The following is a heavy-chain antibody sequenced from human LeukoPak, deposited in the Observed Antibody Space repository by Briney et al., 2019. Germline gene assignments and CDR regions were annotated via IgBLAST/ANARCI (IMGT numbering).Heavy chain of an antibody. Sequence: SGTLSLTCAVSGGSISSSNWWSWIRQPPGKGLEWIGEINHSGSTNYNPSLKSRVTISVDTSKNQFSLKLSSVTAADTAVYYCARWAFYSSSWYYWYFDLWGRGTLVTVSS. CDR3: ARWAFYSSSWYYWYFDL. J-gene: IGHJ2*01. CDR2: INHSGST. V-gene: IGHV4-4*02. CDR1: GGSISSSNW. D-gene: IGHD6-13*01.